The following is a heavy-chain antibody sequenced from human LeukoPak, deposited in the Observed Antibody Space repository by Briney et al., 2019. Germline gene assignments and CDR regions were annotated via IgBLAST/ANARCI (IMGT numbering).Heavy chain of an antibody. D-gene: IGHD6-19*01. CDR2: IYYSGST. CDR3: ARELSSGWYGSQSDWFDP. CDR1: GGSISSSSYY. J-gene: IGHJ5*02. Sequence: SETLSLTCTVSGGSISSSSYYWGWIRQPPGKGLEWIGSIYYSGSTYYNPSLKSRVTISVDTSKNQFSLKLSSVTAADTAVYYCARELSSGWYGSQSDWFDPWGQGTLVTVSS. V-gene: IGHV4-39*07.